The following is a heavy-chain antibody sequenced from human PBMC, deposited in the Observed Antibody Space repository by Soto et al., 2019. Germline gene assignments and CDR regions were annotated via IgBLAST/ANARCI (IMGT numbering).Heavy chain of an antibody. V-gene: IGHV3-23*01. J-gene: IGHJ4*02. CDR1: VFPFSSYA. Sequence: GGSLGLSCAASVFPFSSYAMSWVRQAPGKGLEWVSAISGSGGSTYYADSVKGRFTISRDNSKNTLYLQMNSLRAEDTAVYYCAKDPYSNYARRFDYWGQGTLVTVSS. CDR2: ISGSGGST. D-gene: IGHD4-4*01. CDR3: AKDPYSNYARRFDY.